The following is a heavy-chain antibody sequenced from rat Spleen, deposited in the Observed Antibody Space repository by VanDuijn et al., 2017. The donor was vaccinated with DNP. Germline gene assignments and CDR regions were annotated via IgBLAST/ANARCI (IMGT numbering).Heavy chain of an antibody. CDR1: GFTFNNYY. Sequence: EVQLVESGGGLVQPGNSLKLSCAASGFTFNNYYMSWVRQAPTKGLEWVASITNSGGSIYYRDSVKGRFTISRDNAKSTLYLQMNSLRSEDTATYYCASSTTRLMDAWGQGASVTVSS. CDR3: ASSTTRLMDA. J-gene: IGHJ4*01. V-gene: IGHV5S23*01. D-gene: IGHD1-10*01. CDR2: ITNSGGSI.